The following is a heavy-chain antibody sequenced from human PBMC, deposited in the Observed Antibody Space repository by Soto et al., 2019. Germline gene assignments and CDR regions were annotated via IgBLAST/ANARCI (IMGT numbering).Heavy chain of an antibody. CDR1: GFTFSSYW. J-gene: IGHJ4*02. CDR3: GSVFEY. V-gene: IGHV3-74*01. D-gene: IGHD3-10*01. CDR2: INNDGSST. Sequence: HPGGSLRLSCAASGFTFSSYWMSWVRQAPGKGLEWVSRINNDGSSTSYADSVKGRFTISRDNAKNTLSLQMDSLRAEDTAVYYCGSVFEYWGQGALVTVSS.